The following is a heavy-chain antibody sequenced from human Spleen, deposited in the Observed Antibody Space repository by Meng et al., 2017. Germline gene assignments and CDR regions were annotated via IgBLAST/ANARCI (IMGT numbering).Heavy chain of an antibody. D-gene: IGHD5-24*01. J-gene: IGHJ3*02. CDR1: GFYFNNAW. Sequence: GESLKISCAASGFYFNNAWMSWVRQAPGKGLEWVAHISGSGGNTYYVDSVKGRFAISRVNAKNSLYLQMNSLRAEDTAICYCARAQQKRWLQLRAFGIWGQGKTV. CDR3: ARAQQKRWLQLRAFGI. CDR2: ISGSGGNT. V-gene: IGHV3-11*04.